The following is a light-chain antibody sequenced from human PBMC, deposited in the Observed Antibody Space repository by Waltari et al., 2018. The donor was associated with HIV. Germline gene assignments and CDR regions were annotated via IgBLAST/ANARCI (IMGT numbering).Light chain of an antibody. CDR1: SNDVGAYDY. Sequence: QSALTQPPSASGSPGQSVTISCTGTSNDVGAYDYVSWSQQHPGRAPKLLIYEVTKRPSGVPDLFSGSKSGNTASLTVSGLQAEDDGHYYCTSYVDNYHVFFGGGTKLTVL. V-gene: IGLV2-8*01. CDR3: TSYVDNYHVF. J-gene: IGLJ2*01. CDR2: EVT.